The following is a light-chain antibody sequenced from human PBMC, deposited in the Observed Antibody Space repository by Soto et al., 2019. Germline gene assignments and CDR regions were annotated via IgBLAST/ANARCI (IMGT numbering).Light chain of an antibody. CDR2: DVN. CDR3: SSYTSSSSYV. CDR1: SRDVGGYKY. V-gene: IGLV2-14*01. J-gene: IGLJ1*01. Sequence: QSVLTQPASVSRSPGQSITISCTGTSRDVGGYKYVSWYQQHPGKAPKLIIYDVNKWPSGVSNRFSGSKSGNTASLTISGLQAEDEAEYYCSSYTSSSSYVFGTGTKLTVL.